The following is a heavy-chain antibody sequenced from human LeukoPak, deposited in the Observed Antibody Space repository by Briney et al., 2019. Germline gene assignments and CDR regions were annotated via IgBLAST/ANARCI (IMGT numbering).Heavy chain of an antibody. CDR1: GFPFSTYT. V-gene: IGHV3-23*01. D-gene: IGHD3-9*01. Sequence: GGSPRLSCAASGFPFSTYTMSWVRQAPGKGLEWVSAISGSGAGTYYTDSVKGRFTISRDNSNNTLFLQMNSLRAEDTAVYYCAQSGNFDWFDYWGQGTLVTVSS. CDR2: ISGSGAGT. J-gene: IGHJ4*02. CDR3: AQSGNFDWFDY.